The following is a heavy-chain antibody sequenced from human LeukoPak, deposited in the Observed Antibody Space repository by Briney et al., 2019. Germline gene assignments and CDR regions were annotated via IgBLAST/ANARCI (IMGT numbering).Heavy chain of an antibody. J-gene: IGHJ5*02. Sequence: PSETLSLTCTVSGGSISSYYWSWIRQPAGKGLEWIGRIYTSGSTNYNPSLKSRVTMSVDTSKNQFSLKLSSVTAADTAVYYCVGELRFLEWLDWFDPWGQGTLVTVSS. CDR3: VGELRFLEWLDWFDP. CDR2: IYTSGST. D-gene: IGHD3-3*01. V-gene: IGHV4-4*07. CDR1: GGSISSYY.